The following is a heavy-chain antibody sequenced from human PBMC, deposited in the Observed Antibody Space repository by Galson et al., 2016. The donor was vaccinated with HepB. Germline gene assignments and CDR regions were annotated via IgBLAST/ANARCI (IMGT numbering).Heavy chain of an antibody. D-gene: IGHD2-8*02. V-gene: IGHV4-30-2*01. J-gene: IGHJ4*02. CDR1: GDSISSGGNS. CDR3: ARVVVYAAFRWGKKKEEYYFDY. Sequence: TLSLTCAVSGDSISSGGNSWSWIRQPPGKGLEWIGYIHHRGSTYYNPSLKSRVTISVDRSKNQFSLNRSSVTAADTAVYFCARVVVYAAFRWGKKKEEYYFDYWGQGTLVTVSS. CDR2: IHHRGST.